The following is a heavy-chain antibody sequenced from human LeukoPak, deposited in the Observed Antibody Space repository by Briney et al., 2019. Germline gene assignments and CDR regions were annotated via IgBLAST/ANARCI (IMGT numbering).Heavy chain of an antibody. D-gene: IGHD5-12*01. CDR1: GFTFDDSA. V-gene: IGHV3-43D*03. CDR2: ISWDGGSS. Sequence: GGSLRLSCAASGFTFDDSAMHWVRQTPGKGLEWISLISWDGGSSLYADSVKGRFTMSRDNRKNSLYLQMNRLRVDDTALYYCARERVSGYVLHANFDYWGQGTLVTVSS. J-gene: IGHJ4*02. CDR3: ARERVSGYVLHANFDY.